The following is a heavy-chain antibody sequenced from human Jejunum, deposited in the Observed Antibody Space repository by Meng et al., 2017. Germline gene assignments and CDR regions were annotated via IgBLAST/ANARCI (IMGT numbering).Heavy chain of an antibody. CDR1: VYTFTTYY. CDR2: MHPSSGDT. Sequence: QVQLVQSGAEVKKPGASVKVSCRTSVYTFTTYYLNWVRQASGQGFEWMGWMHPSSGDTDYAQKFQGRVSMTRDTSINTAYLELYSLRSEDTAVYYCARGSTRMDDAWGQGTLVTVSS. D-gene: IGHD2-15*01. V-gene: IGHV1-8*01. CDR3: ARGSTRMDDA. J-gene: IGHJ5*02.